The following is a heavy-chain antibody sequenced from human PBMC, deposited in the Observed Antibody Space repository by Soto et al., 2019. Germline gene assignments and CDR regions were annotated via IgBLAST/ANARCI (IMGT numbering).Heavy chain of an antibody. CDR3: AKDERYYDFWSGYYIYYYGMDV. D-gene: IGHD3-3*01. CDR2: ISYDGSNK. Sequence: HPGGSLRLSCAASGFTFSSYGMHWVRQAPGKGLGWVAVISYDGSNKYYADSVKGRFTISRDNSKNTLYLQMNSLRAEDTAVYYCAKDERYYDFWSGYYIYYYGMDVWGQGTTVTVSS. CDR1: GFTFSSYG. V-gene: IGHV3-30*18. J-gene: IGHJ6*02.